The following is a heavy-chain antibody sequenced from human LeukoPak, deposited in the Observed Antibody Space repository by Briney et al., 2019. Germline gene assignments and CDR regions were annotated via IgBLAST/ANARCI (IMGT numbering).Heavy chain of an antibody. CDR2: IKQDGSEK. D-gene: IGHD4-23*01. CDR3: ARDRWGYFDY. CDR1: GFTFSGYW. Sequence: GGSLRLSCAASGFTFSGYWMSWVRQAPGKGLEWVANIKQDGSEKYYVDSVKGRFTISRDNAKNSLYLQMNSLRAEDTAVYYCARDRWGYFDYWGQGTLVTVSS. J-gene: IGHJ4*02. V-gene: IGHV3-7*01.